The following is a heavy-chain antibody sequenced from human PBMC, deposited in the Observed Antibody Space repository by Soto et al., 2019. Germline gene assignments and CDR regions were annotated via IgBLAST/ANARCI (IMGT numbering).Heavy chain of an antibody. V-gene: IGHV4-31*03. CDR2: IYYSGST. D-gene: IGHD4-17*01. Sequence: QVQLQESGPGLVKPSQTLSLTCTVSGGSISSGGYYWSWIRQHPGKGLEWIGYIYYSGSTYYNPSLRSRVTISVDTSKNQFSLKLSSVTAADTAVYYCARDAPDYGDYGASFDYWGQGTLVTVSS. CDR1: GGSISSGGYY. J-gene: IGHJ4*02. CDR3: ARDAPDYGDYGASFDY.